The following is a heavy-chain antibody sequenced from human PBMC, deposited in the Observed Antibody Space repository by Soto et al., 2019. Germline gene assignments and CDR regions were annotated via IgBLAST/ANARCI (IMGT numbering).Heavy chain of an antibody. CDR1: GYTFSSYR. D-gene: IGHD3-9*01. J-gene: IGHJ4*02. CDR3: ARHATYYDILSGSTCSWYFQY. CDR2: ISPGDSDT. Sequence: PGESLKISCKGSGYTFSSYRIGWVRQVPGKGLEWMGIISPGDSDTKYSQSFQGQVTISADKSISTAYLQWNSLKASDTAMYYCARHATYYDILSGSTCSWYFQYWGQGALVTVSS. V-gene: IGHV5-51*01.